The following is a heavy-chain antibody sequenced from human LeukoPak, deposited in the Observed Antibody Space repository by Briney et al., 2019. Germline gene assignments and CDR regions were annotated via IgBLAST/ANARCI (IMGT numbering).Heavy chain of an antibody. CDR1: GVSISSSSYC. CDR3: ARHYDFWSGYYTGGYFDY. J-gene: IGHJ4*02. V-gene: IGHV4-39*01. Sequence: PSETPSLTCTVSGVSISSSSYCWGWIPQPPGKELEWIGSIYYSANTCYTPSLKIRVTIYIAKSKHHFSLKLSSVTAADTAVYYCARHYDFWSGYYTGGYFDYWGQGTLVTVSS. D-gene: IGHD3-3*01. CDR2: IYYSANT.